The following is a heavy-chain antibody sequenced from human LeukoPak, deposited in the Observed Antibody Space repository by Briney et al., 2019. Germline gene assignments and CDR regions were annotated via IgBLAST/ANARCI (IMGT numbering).Heavy chain of an antibody. CDR1: GFTVSSNY. J-gene: IGHJ4*02. CDR2: IYSGGST. Sequence: GGSLRLSCAASGFTVSSNYMSWVRQAPGKGLEWVSVIYSGGSTYYADSVKGRFTISRDNSKNTLYLQMNSLRAEDTAVYYCARTVTTYFEWRYFDYWGQGTLVTVSS. CDR3: ARTVTTYFEWRYFDY. D-gene: IGHD4-11*01. V-gene: IGHV3-53*01.